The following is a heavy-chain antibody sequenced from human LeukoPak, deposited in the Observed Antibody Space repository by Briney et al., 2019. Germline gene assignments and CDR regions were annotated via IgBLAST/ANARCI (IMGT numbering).Heavy chain of an antibody. Sequence: GASVKVSCTASGYTFTGYYMHWVRQAPGQGLEWMGWIYPDSGGAKYAQKFQDRVTMTRDTSISTAYMELSRLRSDDTAVYYCARVDLAATLVWGQGTLVTVSS. CDR2: IYPDSGGA. D-gene: IGHD2-15*01. CDR3: ARVDLAATLV. CDR1: GYTFTGYY. J-gene: IGHJ4*02. V-gene: IGHV1-2*02.